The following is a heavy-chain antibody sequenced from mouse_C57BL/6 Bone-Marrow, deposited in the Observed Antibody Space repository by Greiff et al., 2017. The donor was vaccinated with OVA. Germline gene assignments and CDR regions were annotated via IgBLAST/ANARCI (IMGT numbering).Heavy chain of an antibody. V-gene: IGHV1-26*01. CDR1: GYTFTDYY. J-gene: IGHJ4*01. D-gene: IGHD2-4*01. CDR2: INPNNGGT. Sequence: EVQLQQSGPELVKPGASVKISCKASGYTFTDYYMNWVKQSHGKSLEWIGDINPNNGGTSYNQKFKGKATLTVDKSSSTAYMELRSLTSEDSAVYDCARRGLRRLYYYAMDYWGQGTSVTVSS. CDR3: ARRGLRRLYYYAMDY.